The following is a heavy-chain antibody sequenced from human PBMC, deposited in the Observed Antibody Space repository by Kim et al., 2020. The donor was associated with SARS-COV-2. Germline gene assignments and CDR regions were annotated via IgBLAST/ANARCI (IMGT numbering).Heavy chain of an antibody. Sequence: GGSLRLSCAASGFTFSSHAMTWVRQASGKGLEWVSAISGSGDSTYYADSVKGRFNISRDNSKNTVYLQMNSLRAEDTAVYYCLRGRVTADYWGQGTLVTVSS. J-gene: IGHJ4*02. V-gene: IGHV3-23*01. D-gene: IGHD2-21*02. CDR1: GFTFSSHA. CDR2: ISGSGDST. CDR3: LRGRVTADY.